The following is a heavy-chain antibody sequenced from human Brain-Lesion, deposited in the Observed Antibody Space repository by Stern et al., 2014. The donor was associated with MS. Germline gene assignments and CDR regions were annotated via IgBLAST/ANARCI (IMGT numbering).Heavy chain of an antibody. CDR2: LYWDNDK. CDR3: AHRRPHYASWDNGDFDY. D-gene: IGHD3-3*01. V-gene: IGHV2-5*02. Sequence: QVTLKESGPALVTPTQTLTLTCTFSGFSLRTDGVGVGWVRQPPGQALEGLALLYWDNDKRYSPSLRSRLTITKDTSRNQVVLTMTNMDPVDTATYYCAHRRPHYASWDNGDFDYWGQGALVTVSS. CDR1: GFSLRTDGVG. J-gene: IGHJ4*02.